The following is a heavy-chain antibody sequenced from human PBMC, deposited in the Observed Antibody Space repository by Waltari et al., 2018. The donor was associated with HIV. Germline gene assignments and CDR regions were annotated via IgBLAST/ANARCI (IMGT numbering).Heavy chain of an antibody. CDR3: VRDWAGGDY. D-gene: IGHD2-15*01. Sequence: EVQLVESGGGLVQPGGSLRLSCVASGFPFSSYSMNWVRQAPTKGLEWVSYISSSSSTMYYADSVKGRFTISRDNAKNSLYRQRNSLRDDDTAVYYCVRDWAGGDYWGQGTLVTVSS. CDR2: ISSSSSTM. V-gene: IGHV3-48*02. J-gene: IGHJ4*02. CDR1: GFPFSSYS.